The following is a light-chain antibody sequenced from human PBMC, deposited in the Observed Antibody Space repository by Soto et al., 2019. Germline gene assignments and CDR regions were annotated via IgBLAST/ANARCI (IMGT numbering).Light chain of an antibody. Sequence: EIVLTQSPATLSLSPGETATLSCRASQSVSNFLAWYQQKPGQAPRLLIYETDHRATGIPDRFSGSGSGTDFALTITSLEPEDFAVYYCQQYGRSPFTFGPGTKVDIK. CDR2: ETD. CDR3: QQYGRSPFT. J-gene: IGKJ3*01. V-gene: IGKV3-11*01. CDR1: QSVSNF.